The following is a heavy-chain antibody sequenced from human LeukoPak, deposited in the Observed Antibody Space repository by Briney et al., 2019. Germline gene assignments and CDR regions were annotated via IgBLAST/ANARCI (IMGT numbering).Heavy chain of an antibody. Sequence: SGTLSLSCTVSGGSISSYYWSCIRQPPGKGLEWIGYIYYSVSTNYNPSLKSRVTISVDTSKNQFSLKLSSVTAADTAVYYCARESIAAAGTRWYYFDYWGQGTLVTVSS. CDR2: IYYSVST. CDR1: GGSISSYY. D-gene: IGHD6-13*01. J-gene: IGHJ4*02. CDR3: ARESIAAAGTRWYYFDY. V-gene: IGHV4-59*01.